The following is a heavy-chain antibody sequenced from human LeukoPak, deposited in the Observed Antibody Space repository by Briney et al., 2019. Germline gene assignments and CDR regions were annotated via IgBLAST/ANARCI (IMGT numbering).Heavy chain of an antibody. J-gene: IGHJ4*02. CDR2: ISGSGGST. CDR1: GFTFSSYA. CDR3: AKDPRSMFYFDY. V-gene: IGHV3-23*01. D-gene: IGHD3-10*02. Sequence: GGSLRLSCAASGFTFSSYAMSWVRQAPGKGLEWVSAISGSGGSTYCADSVKGRFTISRDNSKNTLYLRMNSLRAEDTAVYYCAKDPRSMFYFDYWGQGTLVTVSS.